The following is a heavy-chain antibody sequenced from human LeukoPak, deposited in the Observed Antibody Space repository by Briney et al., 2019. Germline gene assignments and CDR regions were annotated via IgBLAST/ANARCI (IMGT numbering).Heavy chain of an antibody. J-gene: IGHJ4*02. CDR2: ISSSSSYI. CDR3: AKAPVGYSSGWYDY. CDR1: GFTFSSYS. V-gene: IGHV3-21*04. D-gene: IGHD6-19*01. Sequence: GGSLRLSCAASGFTFSSYSMNWVRQAPGKGLEWVSSISSSSSYIYYADSVKGRFTISRDNFKNTLYLQMNSLRAEDTAVYYCAKAPVGYSSGWYDYWGQGTLVTVSS.